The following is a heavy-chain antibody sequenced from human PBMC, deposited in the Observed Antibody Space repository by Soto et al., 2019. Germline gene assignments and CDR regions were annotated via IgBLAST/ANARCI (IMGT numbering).Heavy chain of an antibody. D-gene: IGHD1-26*01. J-gene: IGHJ6*02. CDR1: GFTFSSYA. V-gene: IGHV3-23*01. Sequence: PGGSLRVSCADSGFTFSSYAMNWVRQAPGKGLEWVSTISGSGGNAYYADSVKGRFTISRDNSKNTLHLQMNSLRADDTAVYYCAKDGASGSYPPYYYYGMDVWGQGTTVSVSS. CDR3: AKDGASGSYPPYYYYGMDV. CDR2: ISGSGGNA.